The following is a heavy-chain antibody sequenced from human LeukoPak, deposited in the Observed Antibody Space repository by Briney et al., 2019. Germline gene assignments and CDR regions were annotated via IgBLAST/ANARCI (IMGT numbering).Heavy chain of an antibody. J-gene: IGHJ4*02. Sequence: PSETLSLTCTVSGGSISSGTYYWSWIRQPAGKGLEWIGRIYSSGSTKYNPSLKSRVTISVDTSKKQISLKLSSVTAADTAVYYCARDRGTYTYGGFDYWGQGTLVSVSS. CDR2: IYSSGST. D-gene: IGHD3-16*01. V-gene: IGHV4-61*10. CDR3: ARDRGTYTYGGFDY. CDR1: GGSISSGTYY.